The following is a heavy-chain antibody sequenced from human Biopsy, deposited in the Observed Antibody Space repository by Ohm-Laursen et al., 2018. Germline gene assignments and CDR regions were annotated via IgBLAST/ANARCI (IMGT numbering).Heavy chain of an antibody. CDR2: ISSSSDNI. V-gene: IGHV3-21*01. CDR3: ARSRGNSGIATIYYYGMDV. CDR1: GFTLSSYS. D-gene: IGHD3-10*01. Sequence: SLRLFCTASGFTLSSYSMNWVRQTPGKGLEWVSTISSSSDNIYYVDSVKGRFTISRDNAKNSLYLQMNSLRAEDTAVYYCARSRGNSGIATIYYYGMDVWGQGTTVTVSS. J-gene: IGHJ6*02.